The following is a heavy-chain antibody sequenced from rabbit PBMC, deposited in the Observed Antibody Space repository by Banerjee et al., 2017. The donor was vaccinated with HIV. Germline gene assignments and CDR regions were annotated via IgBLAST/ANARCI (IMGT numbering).Heavy chain of an antibody. CDR3: ARDPYTTNGASPL. J-gene: IGHJ3*01. CDR1: GSDISSNA. Sequence: QEQLKETGGGLVQPEGSLTLTCKASGSDISSNAMCWVRQAPGKGLELIACINTSSGNTVYASWAKGRFTISKTSSTTVTLQMTSLTAADTATYFCARDPYTTNGASPLWGQGTLVTVS. D-gene: IGHD1-1*01. CDR2: INTSSGNT. V-gene: IGHV1S45*01.